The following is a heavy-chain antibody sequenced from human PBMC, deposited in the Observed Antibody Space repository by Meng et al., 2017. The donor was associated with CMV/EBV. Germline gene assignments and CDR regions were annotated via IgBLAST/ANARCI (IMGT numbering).Heavy chain of an antibody. V-gene: IGHV3-20*04. CDR2: IYWNGGST. D-gene: IGHD2-2*01. CDR3: ARDLVVPPEDYYYGMDV. J-gene: IGHJ6*02. CDR1: GFTFDDYG. Sequence: GESLKISCAASGFTFDDYGMGWVRQAPGKGLEWVSGIYWNGGSTGYADSVKGRFTISRDNAKNSLYLQMNSLRAEDTALYYCARDLVVPPEDYYYGMDVWGQGTTVTVSS.